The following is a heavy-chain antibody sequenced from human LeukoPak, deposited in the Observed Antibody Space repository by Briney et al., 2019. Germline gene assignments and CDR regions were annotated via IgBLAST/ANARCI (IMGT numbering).Heavy chain of an antibody. CDR1: GGSISSSSYY. Sequence: PSETLSLTCTVSGGSISSSSYYWGWIRQPPGKGLEWIGSIYYSGSTYYNPSLKSRVTISVDTSKNQFSLKLSSVTAADTAVYYCARGRRNIAAAGRGFFDPWGQGTLVTVSS. CDR2: IYYSGST. D-gene: IGHD6-13*01. J-gene: IGHJ5*02. CDR3: ARGRRNIAAAGRGFFDP. V-gene: IGHV4-39*07.